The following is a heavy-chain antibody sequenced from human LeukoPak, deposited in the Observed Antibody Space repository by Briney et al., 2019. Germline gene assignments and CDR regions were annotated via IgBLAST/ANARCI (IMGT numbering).Heavy chain of an antibody. CDR2: ISGSGGST. CDR1: GFTFNTYA. V-gene: IGHV3-23*01. J-gene: IGHJ4*02. Sequence: GGSLRLSCAASGFTFNTYAMSWVRQAPGKGLEWVSAISGSGGSTYYADSVKGRFTISRDNSKNTLYLQMNSLRAEDTAVYYCAKGARRTKRFLEWLLTYYFDYWGQGTLVTVSS. D-gene: IGHD3-3*01. CDR3: AKGARRTKRFLEWLLTYYFDY.